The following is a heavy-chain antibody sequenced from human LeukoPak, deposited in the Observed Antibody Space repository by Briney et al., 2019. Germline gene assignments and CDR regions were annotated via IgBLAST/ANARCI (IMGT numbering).Heavy chain of an antibody. CDR2: IYHSGST. J-gene: IGHJ5*02. CDR1: GYSISSGYY. CDR3: ARLVRYSNWFDP. D-gene: IGHD3-9*01. Sequence: SETLSLTCTVSGYSISSGYYWGWIRQPPGKGLEWIGSIYHSGSTYYNPSLKSRVTISVDTSKNQFSLKLSSVTAADTAVYYCARLVRYSNWFDPWGQGTLVTVSS. V-gene: IGHV4-38-2*02.